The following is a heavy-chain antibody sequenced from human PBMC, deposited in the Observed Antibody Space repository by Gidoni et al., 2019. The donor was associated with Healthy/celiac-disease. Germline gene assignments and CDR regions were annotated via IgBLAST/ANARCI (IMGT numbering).Heavy chain of an antibody. CDR1: GLTFSRFA. CDR3: AKWDFSGSYEDYY. Sequence: EVQLLESGGGLVQPGGLLRLDCAASGLTFSRFAIRWVRQAPGKGLEWVSAISGSGGNTYYADSVKGRFTISRDNSKNTLYLQMNSLRAEDTAVYYCAKWDFSGSYEDYYWGQRTLVTVSS. V-gene: IGHV3-23*01. J-gene: IGHJ4*02. D-gene: IGHD1-26*01. CDR2: ISGSGGNT.